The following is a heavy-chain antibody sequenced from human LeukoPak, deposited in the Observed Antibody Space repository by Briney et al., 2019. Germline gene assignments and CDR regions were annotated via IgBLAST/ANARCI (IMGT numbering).Heavy chain of an antibody. Sequence: PGGSLRLSCAASGFTFSSYAMHWVRQAPGKGLEWVAVISYDGSNKYYADSVKGRFTISRDNSKNTLYLQMNSLRAEDTAVYYCARDGGSGGYYYGMDVWGQGTTVTVSS. J-gene: IGHJ6*02. D-gene: IGHD3-10*01. CDR2: ISYDGSNK. CDR3: ARDGGSGGYYYGMDV. V-gene: IGHV3-30-3*01. CDR1: GFTFSSYA.